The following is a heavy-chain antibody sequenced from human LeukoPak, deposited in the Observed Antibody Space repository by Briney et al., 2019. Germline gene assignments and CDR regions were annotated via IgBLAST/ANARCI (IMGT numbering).Heavy chain of an antibody. CDR2: ISGSGGST. J-gene: IGHJ2*01. Sequence: PGGSLRLSCAASGFTFSSYSMNWVRQAPGKGLEWVSAISGSGGSTYYADSGKGRFTISRDNSKNTLYLQMNSLRAEDTAVYYCANLPPPPLVVTPDWYFDLWGRGTLVTVSS. V-gene: IGHV3-23*01. CDR1: GFTFSSYS. CDR3: ANLPPPPLVVTPDWYFDL. D-gene: IGHD4-23*01.